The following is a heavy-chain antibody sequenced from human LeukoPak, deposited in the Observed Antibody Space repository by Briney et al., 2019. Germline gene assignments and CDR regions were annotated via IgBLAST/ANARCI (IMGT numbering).Heavy chain of an antibody. CDR2: ISWNSGSI. CDR3: AGPGRYGANLDDAFDI. CDR1: GFTFDDYA. D-gene: IGHD4/OR15-4a*01. V-gene: IGHV3-9*01. J-gene: IGHJ3*02. Sequence: GRSLRLSCAASGFTFDDYAMHWVRQAPGKGLEWVSGISWNSGSIGYADSVKGRFTTSRDNAKNSLYLQMNSLRAEDTALYYCAGPGRYGANLDDAFDIWGQGTMVTVSS.